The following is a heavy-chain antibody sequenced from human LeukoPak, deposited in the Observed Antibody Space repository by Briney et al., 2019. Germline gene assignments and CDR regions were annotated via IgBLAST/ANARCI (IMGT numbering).Heavy chain of an antibody. CDR1: GFTFGTFW. CDR3: TRGRTGGRSGFDC. D-gene: IGHD7-27*01. V-gene: IGHV3-7*01. J-gene: IGHJ4*02. CDR2: INQDGTEK. Sequence: GGSLRLSCAASGFTFGTFWMSWVRQAPGKGLEWVANINQDGTEKHYVDSVKGRFTISRDNGKKSLYLQMNSLRVEDTAVYYCTRGRTGGRSGFDCWGQGTLVTVSS.